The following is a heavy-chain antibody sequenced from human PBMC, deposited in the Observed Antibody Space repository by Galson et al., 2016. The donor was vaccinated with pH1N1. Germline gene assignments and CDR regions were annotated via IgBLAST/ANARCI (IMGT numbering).Heavy chain of an antibody. CDR1: GFTFSVTG. D-gene: IGHD6-19*01. V-gene: IGHV3-23*03. CDR2: IHKGGSPT. J-gene: IGHJ5*02. Sequence: SLRLSCAASGFTFSVTGMNWVRLAPGKGLEWVSIIHKGGSPTYYAESVRGRFTISRDNTKDTLYLQMNSLRAEDTATYYCATELGDKSGWPSFDHWGRGTRVTVSS. CDR3: ATELGDKSGWPSFDH.